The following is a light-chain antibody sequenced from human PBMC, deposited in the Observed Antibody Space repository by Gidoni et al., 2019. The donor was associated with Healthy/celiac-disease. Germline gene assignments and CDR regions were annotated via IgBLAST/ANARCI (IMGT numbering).Light chain of an antibody. Sequence: DIPMTQSPSSLSASVGDRVTITCQASHDSSNYLNWYQQKPGKAPKLLYYDASNLETGVPSRFSGSGCGTDFTFTISILQPEDTATYYRQQYDNPPTFGQGTKVEIK. CDR2: DAS. V-gene: IGKV1-33*01. J-gene: IGKJ1*01. CDR3: QQYDNPPT. CDR1: HDSSNY.